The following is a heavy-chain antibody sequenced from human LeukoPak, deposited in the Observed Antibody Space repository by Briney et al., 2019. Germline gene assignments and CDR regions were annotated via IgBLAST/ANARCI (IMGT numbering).Heavy chain of an antibody. CDR1: GFTLRSYT. Sequence: PGGSLRLSCAASGFTLRSYTMNWVRQAPGKGLEWVANVKQDGSEKYYVDSVKGRFTISRDNAKNSLYLQMNSLRVEDTAVYYCARDGSGWSVYWGQGTLVTVSS. J-gene: IGHJ4*02. CDR3: ARDGSGWSVY. D-gene: IGHD6-19*01. V-gene: IGHV3-7*01. CDR2: VKQDGSEK.